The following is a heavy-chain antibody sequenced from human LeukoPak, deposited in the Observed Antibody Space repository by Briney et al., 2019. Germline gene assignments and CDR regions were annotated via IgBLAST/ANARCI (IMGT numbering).Heavy chain of an antibody. CDR3: ATGYGDFRVEGRYFYS. CDR1: GGSISTYY. V-gene: IGHV4-59*01. CDR2: IYYSGST. Sequence: PSETLSLTCTVSGGSISTYYWSWIRQPPGKGLEWIGYIYYSGSTNYNPSLRSRVTISIDTSKKHFFLKLKSVTAADTAVYYCATGYGDFRVEGRYFYSWGQGTLVTVSS. D-gene: IGHD4-17*01. J-gene: IGHJ4*02.